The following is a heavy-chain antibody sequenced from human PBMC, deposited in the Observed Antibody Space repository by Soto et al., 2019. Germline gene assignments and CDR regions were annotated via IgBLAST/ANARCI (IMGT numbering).Heavy chain of an antibody. Sequence: EVQLVESGGGLVKPGGSLRLSCAASGFTFSNAWMSWVRQAPGKGLEWVGRIKRKTDGGTTDYAAPVKGRFTISRDDSKNTLYLQMNSLKTEDTAVYYCTTSELELPFYYYYYMDVWGKGTTVTVSS. CDR3: TTSELELPFYYYYYMDV. CDR2: IKRKTDGGTT. J-gene: IGHJ6*03. V-gene: IGHV3-15*01. D-gene: IGHD1-7*01. CDR1: GFTFSNAW.